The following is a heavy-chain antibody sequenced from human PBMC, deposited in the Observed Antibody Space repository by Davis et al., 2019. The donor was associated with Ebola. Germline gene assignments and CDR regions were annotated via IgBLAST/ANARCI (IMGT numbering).Heavy chain of an antibody. CDR2: INPNSGGT. CDR1: GYTFTGYY. D-gene: IGHD4-17*01. Sequence: ASVQVSCKASGYTFTGYYMHWVRQAPGQGLEWMGWINPNSGGTNYAQKFQGRVTMTRDTSISTAYMELSRLRSDDTAVYYCARDRDTVTTNWFDPWGQGTLVTVSS. CDR3: ARDRDTVTTNWFDP. V-gene: IGHV1-2*02. J-gene: IGHJ5*02.